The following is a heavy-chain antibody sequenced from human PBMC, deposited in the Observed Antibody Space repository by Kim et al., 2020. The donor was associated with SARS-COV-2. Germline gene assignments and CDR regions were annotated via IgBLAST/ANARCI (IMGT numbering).Heavy chain of an antibody. J-gene: IGHJ4*02. CDR3: ARGPAAGYYDSSGSAHYYFDY. CDR1: GFTFSDYY. V-gene: IGHV3-11*01. Sequence: GGSLRLSCAASGFTFSDYYMNWIRQAPGKGLEWVSYISSSGSIIYYADSVKGRFTISRDNAKNSLYLQMNSLRAEDTAVYYCARGPAAGYYDSSGSAHYYFDYWGQGTLVTVSS. CDR2: ISSSGSII. D-gene: IGHD3-22*01.